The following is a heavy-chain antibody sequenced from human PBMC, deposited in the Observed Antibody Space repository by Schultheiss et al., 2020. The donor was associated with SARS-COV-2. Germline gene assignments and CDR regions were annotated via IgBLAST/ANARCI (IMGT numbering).Heavy chain of an antibody. D-gene: IGHD2-15*01. CDR2: INSDGSST. CDR3: ARCSGGSCYHPFDP. CDR1: GFTFSSYA. Sequence: GGSLRLSCAESGFTFSSYAMHWVRQAPGKGLVWVSRINSDGSSTSYADSVKGRFTISRDNSKNTLYLQMNSLRAEDTAVYYCARCSGGSCYHPFDPWGQGTLVTVSS. J-gene: IGHJ5*02. V-gene: IGHV3-74*01.